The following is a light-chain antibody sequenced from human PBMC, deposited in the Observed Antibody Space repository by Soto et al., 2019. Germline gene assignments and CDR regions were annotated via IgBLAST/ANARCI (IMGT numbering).Light chain of an antibody. CDR2: EVS. CDR3: SSFSSTSTIV. Sequence: QSALTQPASVSGSPGQSITISCIGSSSDVGGYNYVSWYQHHPGRVPKPMIFEVSDRPSGVSSRFSGSKSGNTAYLTISGLQAEEEADYYCSSFSSTSTIVFGGGTKVTVL. J-gene: IGLJ2*01. CDR1: SSDVGGYNY. V-gene: IGLV2-14*01.